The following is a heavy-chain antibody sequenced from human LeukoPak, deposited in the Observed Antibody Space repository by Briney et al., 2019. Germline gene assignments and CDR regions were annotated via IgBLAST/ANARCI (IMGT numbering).Heavy chain of an antibody. CDR2: IYYSGST. Sequence: SETLSLTCTVSGGSISSYYWSWIRQPPGKGLEWIGYIYYSGSTNYNPSLKSRVTISVDTSKNQFSLKLSSVTAADTAVYSCARGGSFFDYWGQGTLVTVSS. V-gene: IGHV4-59*01. J-gene: IGHJ4*02. D-gene: IGHD1-26*01. CDR3: ARGGSFFDY. CDR1: GGSISSYY.